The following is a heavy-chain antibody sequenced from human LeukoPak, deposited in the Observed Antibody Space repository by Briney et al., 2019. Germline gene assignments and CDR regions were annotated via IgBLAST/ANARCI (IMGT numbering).Heavy chain of an antibody. CDR3: AKDGRFGDYYYYYIDV. CDR2: IRYDGSNK. Sequence: PGGSLRLSXAASGFTFSSYGMHWVRQAPGKGLEWVAFIRYDGSNKYYADSVKGRFTISRDNSKNTLYLQMNSLRAEDTAVYYCAKDGRFGDYYYYYIDVWGKGTTVTVSS. CDR1: GFTFSSYG. V-gene: IGHV3-30*02. D-gene: IGHD3-10*01. J-gene: IGHJ6*03.